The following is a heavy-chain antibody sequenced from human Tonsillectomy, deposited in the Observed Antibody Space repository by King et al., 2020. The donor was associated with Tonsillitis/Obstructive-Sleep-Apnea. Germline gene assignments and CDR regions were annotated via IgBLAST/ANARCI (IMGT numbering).Heavy chain of an antibody. J-gene: IGHJ6*02. CDR3: ARPDSTAEYGMDV. D-gene: IGHD4-17*01. CDR2: TSYDGSNK. Sequence: VQLVESGGGVVQPGRSLRLSCAASGFTFRSYAMHWVRQAPGKGLEWVAVTSYDGSNKYYSDSVKGRFTISRDNSKNTLYRQMNSLSAEDTAVYYCARPDSTAEYGMDVWGQGTTVTVSS. CDR1: GFTFRSYA. V-gene: IGHV3-30*04.